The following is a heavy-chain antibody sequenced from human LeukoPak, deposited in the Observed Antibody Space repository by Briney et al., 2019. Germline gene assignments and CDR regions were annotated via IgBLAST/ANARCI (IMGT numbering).Heavy chain of an antibody. J-gene: IGHJ4*02. CDR2: ICGDDGNT. V-gene: IGHV3-23*01. Sequence: GGSLRLSCAASGFTFSSYAMSWVRQAPGKGLEWVSSICGDDGNTYYAESVKGRFTISRDNSRNTLYLQAISLRVDDTAVYYCAKNPGGSCYGSLESWGQGTLVTVSS. CDR1: GFTFSSYA. D-gene: IGHD2-15*01. CDR3: AKNPGGSCYGSLES.